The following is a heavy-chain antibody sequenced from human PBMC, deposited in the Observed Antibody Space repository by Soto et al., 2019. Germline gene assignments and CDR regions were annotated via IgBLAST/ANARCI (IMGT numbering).Heavy chain of an antibody. V-gene: IGHV1-18*01. Sequence: ASVKVSCKASGYTLTSYGISWVRQAPGQGLEWMGWISAYNGNTNYAQKLQGRVTMTTDTSTSTAYMELRSLRSDDTAVYYCARDRYDIVVVVAATQDAFDIWGQVTIVTVSS. CDR1: GYTLTSYG. J-gene: IGHJ3*02. CDR2: ISAYNGNT. D-gene: IGHD2-15*01. CDR3: ARDRYDIVVVVAATQDAFDI.